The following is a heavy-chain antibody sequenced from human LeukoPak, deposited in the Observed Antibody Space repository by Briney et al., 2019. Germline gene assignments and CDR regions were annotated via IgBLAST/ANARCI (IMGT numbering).Heavy chain of an antibody. CDR2: INHSGST. V-gene: IGHV4-34*01. CDR1: GGSFSGYY. J-gene: IGHJ4*02. Sequence: SETLSLTCAVYGGSFSGYYWSWIRQPPGKGLEWIGEINHSGSTNYNPSLKSRVTISVDTSKNQFSLKLSSVPAADTAVYYCARGDVSRSDYWGQGTLVTVSS. D-gene: IGHD2/OR15-2a*01. CDR3: ARGDVSRSDY.